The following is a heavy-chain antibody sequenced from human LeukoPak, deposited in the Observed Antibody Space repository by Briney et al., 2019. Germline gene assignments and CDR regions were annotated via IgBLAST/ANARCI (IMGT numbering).Heavy chain of an antibody. J-gene: IGHJ4*02. V-gene: IGHV3-23*01. CDR1: GFTFSSYA. Sequence: GGSLRLSCAASGFTFSSYAMSWVRQAPGKGLEWVSAISGSGDSTYYGDSVKGRFTISRDNSKNTLYLQMNSLRAEDTAVYYCAKTRPLDSSSWSHGDYWGQGALVTVSS. CDR3: AKTRPLDSSSWSHGDY. CDR2: ISGSGDST. D-gene: IGHD6-13*01.